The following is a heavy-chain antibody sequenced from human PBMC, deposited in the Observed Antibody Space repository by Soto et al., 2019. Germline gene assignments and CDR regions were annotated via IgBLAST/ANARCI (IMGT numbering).Heavy chain of an antibody. CDR3: AREVGYCSGGACYSVPYYFDY. Sequence: QVQLHESGPGLVKPSQTLSLTCTVSGGSISSGPYYWSWVRQHPGKGLEWIGYIYYTGSTYYNPAHKSRVTISLDTTKNQFTLKLSSVTAADTAMYYCAREVGYCSGGACYSVPYYFDYWGQGTLVTVSP. V-gene: IGHV4-31*03. CDR2: IYYTGST. J-gene: IGHJ4*02. D-gene: IGHD2-15*01. CDR1: GGSISSGPYY.